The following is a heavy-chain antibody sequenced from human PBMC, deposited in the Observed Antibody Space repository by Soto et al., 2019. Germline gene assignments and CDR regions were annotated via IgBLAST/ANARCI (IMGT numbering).Heavy chain of an antibody. J-gene: IGHJ6*03. V-gene: IGHV3-74*01. CDR2: INSDGSST. D-gene: IGHD2-15*01. Sequence: GGSLRLSCAASGFTFSSYWMHWVRQAPGKGLVWVSRINSDGSSTSYADSVKGRFTISRDNAKNTLYLQMNSLRAEDTAVYYCASLKLPVAATYYYYMDVWGKGTTVTVSS. CDR1: GFTFSSYW. CDR3: ASLKLPVAATYYYYMDV.